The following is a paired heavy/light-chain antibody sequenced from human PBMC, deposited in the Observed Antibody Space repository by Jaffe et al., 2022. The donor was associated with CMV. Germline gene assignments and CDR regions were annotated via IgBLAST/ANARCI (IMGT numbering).Light chain of an antibody. CDR3: QQSNSYPWT. V-gene: IGKV1-5*03. CDR2: KAS. CDR1: ESISIW. Sequence: DIQMTQSPSTLSASVGDRVTITCRASESISIWMAWYQQKPGKAPKLLIYKASSLESGVPSRFSGSGSGTEFTLTISSLQPDDFATYYCQQSNSYPWTFGQGSKVEI. J-gene: IGKJ1*01.
Heavy chain of an antibody. V-gene: IGHV3-21*01. CDR3: ARDASRRVPTDY. Sequence: EVQLVESGGGLVKPGGSLRLSCAASGFTFSDYTMTWVRQAPGKGLEWVSSISSTGTYTYYTDSLKGRFTISRDNAKSSLYLQMNSLRVEDTAVYYCARDASRRVPTDYWGQGTLVTVSS. CDR1: GFTFSDYT. J-gene: IGHJ4*02. CDR2: ISSTGTYT.